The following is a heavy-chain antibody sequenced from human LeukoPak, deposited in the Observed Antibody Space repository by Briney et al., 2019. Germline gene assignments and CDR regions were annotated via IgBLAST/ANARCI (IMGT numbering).Heavy chain of an antibody. CDR1: GFTFDDYT. Sequence: GGSLRLSCVASGFTFDDYTMHWVRQAPGKGLEWVSVIYSGGSTYYADSVKGRFTISRHNSKNTLYLQMNSLRAEDTAVYYCARTMDVWGQGTTVTVSS. J-gene: IGHJ6*02. CDR3: ARTMDV. V-gene: IGHV3-53*04. CDR2: IYSGGST.